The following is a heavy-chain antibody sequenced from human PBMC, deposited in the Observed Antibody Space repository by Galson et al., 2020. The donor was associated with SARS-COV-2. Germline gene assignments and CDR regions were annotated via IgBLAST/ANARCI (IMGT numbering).Heavy chain of an antibody. Sequence: ETSETLSLTCAISGDSVSTNSVAWNCIRQSPSRGLEWLGRTYYRSKWYNDYAISVKSRIVIDPDTSKNQFSLQLKSVTPEDTAVYYCASGASTFDIWGKGTMVTVSS. CDR1: GDSVSTNSVA. V-gene: IGHV6-1*01. CDR2: TYYRSKWYN. D-gene: IGHD3-16*01. J-gene: IGHJ3*02. CDR3: ASGASTFDI.